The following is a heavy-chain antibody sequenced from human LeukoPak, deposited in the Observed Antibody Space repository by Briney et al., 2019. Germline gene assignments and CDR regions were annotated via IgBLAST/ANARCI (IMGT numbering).Heavy chain of an antibody. CDR1: GGSISSYY. CDR2: INHSGST. V-gene: IGHV4-34*01. Sequence: SETLSLTCTVSGGSISSYYWSWIRQPPGKGLEWIGEINHSGSTNYNPSLKSRVTISVDTSKNQFSLKLSSVTAADTAVYYCARGLRRGVYCYYYYYMDVWGKGTTVTVSS. D-gene: IGHD3-10*01. CDR3: ARGLRRGVYCYYYYYMDV. J-gene: IGHJ6*03.